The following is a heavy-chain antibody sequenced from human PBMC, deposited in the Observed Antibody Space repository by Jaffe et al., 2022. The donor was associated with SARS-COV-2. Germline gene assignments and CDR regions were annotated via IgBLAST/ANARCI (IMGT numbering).Heavy chain of an antibody. CDR2: IYATGGT. V-gene: IGHV4-61*02. CDR3: ARGGGCSGGNCFGY. D-gene: IGHD2-15*01. J-gene: IGHJ4*02. Sequence: QVQLQESGPGLVKPSLTLSLTCTVSGGSISSGSYYWSWIRQPAGKGLEWIGRIYATGGTNYNSSLKSRVTISMDTSKNQFSLKLNSVTAADTAVYFCARGGGCSGGNCFGYWGQGTLVTVSS. CDR1: GGSISSGSYY.